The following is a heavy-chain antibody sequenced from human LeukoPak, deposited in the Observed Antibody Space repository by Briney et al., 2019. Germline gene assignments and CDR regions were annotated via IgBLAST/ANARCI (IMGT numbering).Heavy chain of an antibody. CDR3: ARVKGSDYDSSGDAFDI. V-gene: IGHV4-59*01. J-gene: IGHJ3*02. CDR1: GGSISSYY. Sequence: SETLSLTCTVSGGSISSYYWSWIRQPPGKGLEWIGYIYYSGTTNYNPSLKSRVTISVDTSKNQFSLKLSSVTAADTAVYYCARVKGSDYDSSGDAFDIWGQGTMVTVSS. CDR2: IYYSGTT. D-gene: IGHD3-22*01.